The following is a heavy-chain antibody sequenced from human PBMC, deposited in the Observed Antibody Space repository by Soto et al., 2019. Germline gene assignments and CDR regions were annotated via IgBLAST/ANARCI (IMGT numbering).Heavy chain of an antibody. J-gene: IGHJ3*02. D-gene: IGHD3-22*01. V-gene: IGHV4-59*01. Sequence: SETLSLTCTVSGGSISSYYWSWIRQPPGKGLEWIGYIYYSGSTNYDPSLKSRVTISVDTSKNQFSLKLSSVTAADTAVYYCARGRLYYYDSSGSPGFDWYAFDIWGQGTMVTVSS. CDR1: GGSISSYY. CDR2: IYYSGST. CDR3: ARGRLYYYDSSGSPGFDWYAFDI.